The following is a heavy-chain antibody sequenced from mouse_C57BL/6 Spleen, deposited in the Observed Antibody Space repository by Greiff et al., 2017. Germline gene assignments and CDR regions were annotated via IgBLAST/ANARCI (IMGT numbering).Heavy chain of an antibody. CDR2: INPSNGGT. J-gene: IGHJ2*01. V-gene: IGHV1-53*01. CDR3: ARGYGSSHAFDY. Sequence: VELQQPGAELVKPGASVKLSCKASGYTFTSYWMHWVKQRPGQGLEWIGNINPSNGGTNYNEKFKSKATLTVDKSSSTAYMQLSSLTSEDSAVYYCARGYGSSHAFDYWGQGTTLTVSS. CDR1: GYTFTSYW. D-gene: IGHD1-1*01.